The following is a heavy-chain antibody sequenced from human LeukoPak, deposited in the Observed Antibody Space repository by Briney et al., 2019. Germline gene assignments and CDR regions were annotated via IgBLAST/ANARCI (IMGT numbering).Heavy chain of an antibody. CDR2: ISWNSGSI. V-gene: IGHV3-9*03. J-gene: IGHJ4*02. Sequence: GGSLRLSCEGSGFTFSNYWMGWVRQAPGKGLEWVSGISWNSGSIGYADSVKGRFTISRDNAKNSLYLQMNSLRAEDMALYYCAKGADSGSYYFDYWGQGTLVTVSS. CDR1: GFTFSNYW. CDR3: AKGADSGSYYFDY. D-gene: IGHD1-26*01.